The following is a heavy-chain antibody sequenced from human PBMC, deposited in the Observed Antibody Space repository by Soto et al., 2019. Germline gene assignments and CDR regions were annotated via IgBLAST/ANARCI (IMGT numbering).Heavy chain of an antibody. J-gene: IGHJ6*02. CDR3: ARAYGYAAIYYYYGMDV. CDR2: IIPIFGTA. V-gene: IGHV1-69*06. CDR1: GGTFSSYA. D-gene: IGHD5-12*01. Sequence: SVKVSCKASGGTFSSYAISWVRQAPGQGLEWMGGIIPIFGTANYAQKFQGRVTITADKSTSTAYMELSSLRSEDTAVYYCARAYGYAAIYYYYGMDVWGQGTTVTVSS.